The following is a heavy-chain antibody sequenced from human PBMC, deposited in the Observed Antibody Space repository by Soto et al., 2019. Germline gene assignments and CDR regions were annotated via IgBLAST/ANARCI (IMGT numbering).Heavy chain of an antibody. CDR3: IRDTYYYFWSGPGGPFDL. D-gene: IGHD3-3*01. CDR1: GFKFEDQA. Sequence: PGGSLRLSCVASGFKFEDQAMHWVRQAPGKGLERVSGISWKGDRVGYADSVKGRFTISRDNVKNSLVLQMNSLRAEDTAFYFCIRDTYYYFWSGPGGPFDLWGPGTMVTVSS. CDR2: ISWKGDRV. J-gene: IGHJ3*01. V-gene: IGHV3-9*01.